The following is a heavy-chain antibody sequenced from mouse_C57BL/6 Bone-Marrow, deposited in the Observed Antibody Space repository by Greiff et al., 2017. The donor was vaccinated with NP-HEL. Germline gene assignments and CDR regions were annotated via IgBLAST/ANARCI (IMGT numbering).Heavy chain of an antibody. J-gene: IGHJ4*01. CDR3: ARNPSYTMDY. CDR1: GYTFTSYG. Sequence: QVQLKESGAELARPGASVKLSCKASGYTFTSYGISWVKQRTGQGLEWIGAIYPRSGNTYYNEKFKGKATLTADKSSSTAYMELRSLTSEDSAVYFCARNPSYTMDYWGQGTSVTVSS. CDR2: IYPRSGNT. V-gene: IGHV1-81*01.